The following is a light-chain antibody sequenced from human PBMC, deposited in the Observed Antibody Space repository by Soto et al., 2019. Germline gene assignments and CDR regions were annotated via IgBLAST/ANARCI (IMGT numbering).Light chain of an antibody. CDR3: QQSFSSSWT. Sequence: DIKMTQSPASLSASIGDRVIITCRASQSISNYLNWYQHKPGRAPKFLIYAASSLQSGVPSRFSGSGSGTDFTLTISSLQREDFGTYFCQQSFSSSWTFGQGTKVE. CDR2: AAS. V-gene: IGKV1-39*01. J-gene: IGKJ1*01. CDR1: QSISNY.